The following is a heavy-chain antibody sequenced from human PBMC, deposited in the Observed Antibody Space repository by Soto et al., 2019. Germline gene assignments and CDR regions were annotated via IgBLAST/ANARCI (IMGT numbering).Heavy chain of an antibody. Sequence: GASVKVSCKASGGTFSSYAITWVRQAPGQGLEWMGGIIPIFGTANSAQKFQGRVTITADESSNTAYMELSSLRPEDTAVYYCARVPPIMIMFGGVIVPDWFDPWGQGTLVTVSS. V-gene: IGHV1-69*13. CDR1: GGTFSSYA. D-gene: IGHD3-16*02. J-gene: IGHJ5*02. CDR2: IIPIFGTA. CDR3: ARVPPIMIMFGGVIVPDWFDP.